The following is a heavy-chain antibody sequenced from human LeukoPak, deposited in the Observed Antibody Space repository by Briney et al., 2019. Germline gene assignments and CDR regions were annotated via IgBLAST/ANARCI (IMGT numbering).Heavy chain of an antibody. V-gene: IGHV4-39*01. CDR2: IYYSGNT. Sequence: PSETLSLTCTVSGGSIGSSSYCWGWIRQPPGKGLEWIGSIYYSGNTYYYPPLKSRVAISVDTSKNQFSLRLSSVTAADTAVYYCARHAPIMTTVTTSHAFDIWGQGTMVTVSS. CDR1: GGSIGSSSYC. D-gene: IGHD4-17*01. J-gene: IGHJ3*02. CDR3: ARHAPIMTTVTTSHAFDI.